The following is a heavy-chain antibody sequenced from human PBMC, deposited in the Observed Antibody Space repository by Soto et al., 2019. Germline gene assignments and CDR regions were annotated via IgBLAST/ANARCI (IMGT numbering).Heavy chain of an antibody. CDR3: ARVDTAMVFDY. Sequence: QVQLVQSGAEVKKPGASVKVSCTASGYTFTSYAMHWVRQAPGQRLEWMGWINAGNGNTKYSQKFQGRVTITRDTSASTAYMELSSLRSEDTAVYYCARVDTAMVFDYWGQGTLVTVSS. CDR1: GYTFTSYA. V-gene: IGHV1-3*01. J-gene: IGHJ4*02. CDR2: INAGNGNT. D-gene: IGHD5-18*01.